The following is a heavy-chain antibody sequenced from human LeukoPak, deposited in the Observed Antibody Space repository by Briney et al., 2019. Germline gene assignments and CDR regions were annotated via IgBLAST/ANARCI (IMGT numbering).Heavy chain of an antibody. CDR1: GGSISSYY. CDR3: ARDKALGIAVNWFDP. CDR2: IYTSGST. V-gene: IGHV4-4*07. D-gene: IGHD6-19*01. J-gene: IGHJ5*02. Sequence: TSETLSLTCTVSGGSISSYYWSWIRQPAGKGLEWIGRIYTSGSTNYNPSLKSRVTMSVDTSKNQFSLKLSSVTAADTAVYYCARDKALGIAVNWFDPWGQGTLVTVSS.